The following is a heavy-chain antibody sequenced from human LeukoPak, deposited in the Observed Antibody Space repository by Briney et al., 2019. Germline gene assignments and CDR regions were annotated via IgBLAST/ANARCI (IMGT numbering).Heavy chain of an antibody. J-gene: IGHJ4*02. V-gene: IGHV3-66*02. CDR3: ARGDDYGDPMDY. D-gene: IGHD4-17*01. Sequence: GGSLRLSCAASGFTVSSNYMSWVRQAPGKGPEWVSVIYSGGSTYYADSVKGRFTISRDNSKNTLYLQMNSLRAEDTAVYYCARGDDYGDPMDYWGQGTLVTVSS. CDR1: GFTVSSNY. CDR2: IYSGGST.